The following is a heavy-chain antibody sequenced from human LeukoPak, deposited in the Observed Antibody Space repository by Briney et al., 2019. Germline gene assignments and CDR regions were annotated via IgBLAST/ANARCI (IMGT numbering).Heavy chain of an antibody. CDR3: ARGLTYYDFWRAFDY. D-gene: IGHD3-3*01. CDR2: INWNGGST. Sequence: GGSLRLSCAASGFTFDDYGMSWVRQAPGKGLECVSGINWNGGSTGYADSVKGRFTISRDNAKNSLYLQMNSLRAEDTALYYCARGLTYYDFWRAFDYWGQGTLVTVSS. CDR1: GFTFDDYG. J-gene: IGHJ4*02. V-gene: IGHV3-20*04.